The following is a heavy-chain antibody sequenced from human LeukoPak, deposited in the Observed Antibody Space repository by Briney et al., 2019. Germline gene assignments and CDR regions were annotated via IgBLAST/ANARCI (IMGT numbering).Heavy chain of an antibody. D-gene: IGHD3-16*01. V-gene: IGHV3-48*03. J-gene: IGHJ4*02. CDR3: ARPWGSGLFDY. Sequence: GGSLRLSCAASGFTFSSFEMNWVRQAPGKGLEWVSYISSCGSTIYYADSVKGRFTISRDNAKNSLYLQMNSLRAEDTAVYYCARPWGSGLFDYWGQGTLVTVSS. CDR2: ISSCGSTI. CDR1: GFTFSSFE.